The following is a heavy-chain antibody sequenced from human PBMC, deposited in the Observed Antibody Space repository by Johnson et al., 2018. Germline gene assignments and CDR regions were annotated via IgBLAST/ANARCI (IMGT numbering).Heavy chain of an antibody. J-gene: IGHJ6*02. D-gene: IGHD2-21*02. Sequence: EVQLVESGGGLVKPGGSLRLSCAASGFTFSSAWMSWVRQAPGKGLEWVGRIKSKTDGGTTDYATPVKGRCTISRDDSKNTLYLQMNSLKTEDTAGYYCTATHDFLFYYYAMDVWGQGTTVTVSS. CDR3: TATHDFLFYYYAMDV. CDR2: IKSKTDGGTT. CDR1: GFTFSSAW. V-gene: IGHV3-15*01.